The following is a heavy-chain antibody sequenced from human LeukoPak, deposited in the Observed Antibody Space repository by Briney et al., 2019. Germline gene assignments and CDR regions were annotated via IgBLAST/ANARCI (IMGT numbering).Heavy chain of an antibody. CDR3: ARVVGGGDPEGLDI. V-gene: IGHV4-34*01. Sequence: SETQSLTCAVYGGSFSGYYWSWIRQPPGKGLEWIGEINNSGSTNYNPSLKSRVTISVDTSKNQFSLKLSSVTAADTAVYYCARVVGGGDPEGLDIWGQGTMVTVSS. D-gene: IGHD2-21*02. CDR1: GGSFSGYY. J-gene: IGHJ3*02. CDR2: INNSGST.